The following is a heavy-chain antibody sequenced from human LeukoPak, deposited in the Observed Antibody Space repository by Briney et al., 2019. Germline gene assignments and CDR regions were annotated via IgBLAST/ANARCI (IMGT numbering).Heavy chain of an antibody. Sequence: GRSLRLSCAASGFTFINAWMAWVRQAPGKGLEWVSGISGSGGSTYYADSVKGRFTISRDNSRNTLYLQMNSLRAQDTAVYYCARGARKGDDYGGFFDYWGQGTLVTVSS. D-gene: IGHD4-23*01. CDR3: ARGARKGDDYGGFFDY. J-gene: IGHJ4*02. CDR1: GFTFINAW. CDR2: ISGSGGST. V-gene: IGHV3-23*01.